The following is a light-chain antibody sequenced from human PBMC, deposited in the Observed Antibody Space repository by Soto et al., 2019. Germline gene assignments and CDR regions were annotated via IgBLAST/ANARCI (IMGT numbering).Light chain of an antibody. CDR3: ETRNSNVPVV. CDR1: SGYSSYI. Sequence: QSVLTQSSSASASPGSSVKLTCTLSSGYSSYIIAWHQQQPGKAPQYLMKVEGSGTYKKGSGVPYRFSGSSSATDRYLTISNVQFEDEAYYYCETRNSNVPVVFGGGTKLTVL. V-gene: IGLV4-60*02. J-gene: IGLJ2*01. CDR2: VEGSGTY.